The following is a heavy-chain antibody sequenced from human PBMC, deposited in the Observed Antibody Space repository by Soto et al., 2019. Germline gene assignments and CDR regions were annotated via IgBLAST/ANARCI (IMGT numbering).Heavy chain of an antibody. CDR3: ARATELRYVEWSVYRGGNYAMDV. J-gene: IGHJ6*02. CDR1: GYTFSGYD. Sequence: QVQLVQSGAEVKKPGASVRVSCKASGYTFSGYDINWVRQATGQGLEWMGWVSPDSGCTGYAGIFQGRVTITWDRSTTTAYMDLSSLTSEDSAVYYCARATELRYVEWSVYRGGNYAMDVWGQGTTVTVSS. D-gene: IGHD3-3*01. CDR2: VSPDSGCT. V-gene: IGHV1-8*01.